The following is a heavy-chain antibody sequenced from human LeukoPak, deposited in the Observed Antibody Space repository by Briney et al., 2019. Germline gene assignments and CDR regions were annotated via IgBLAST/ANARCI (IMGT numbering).Heavy chain of an antibody. CDR1: GYTFTSYY. CDR2: INPSGGST. CDR3: ARDAPFSRAGFDY. J-gene: IGHJ4*02. V-gene: IGHV1-46*01. Sequence: ASVKVSCKASGYTFTSYYMHWVRQAPGQGLEWMGIINPSGGSTSYAQKFQGRVTMTRDTSTSTVYMELNSLGAEDTAVYYCARDAPFSRAGFDYWGQGTLVTVSS.